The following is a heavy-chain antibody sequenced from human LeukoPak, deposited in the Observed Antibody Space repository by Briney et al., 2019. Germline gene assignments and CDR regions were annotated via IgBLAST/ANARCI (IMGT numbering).Heavy chain of an antibody. CDR3: ARADRYGGNTNYYYYHMDV. J-gene: IGHJ6*03. CDR2: IYYSGST. D-gene: IGHD4-23*01. V-gene: IGHV4-59*01. CDR1: GGSISSNY. Sequence: PSETLSLACTVSGGSISSNYWSWIRQPPGKGLEWIGYIYYSGSTNYNPSLKSRVTISVDTSKNQFSLKLSSVTAADTAVYYCARADRYGGNTNYYYYHMDVWGKGTTVTVSS.